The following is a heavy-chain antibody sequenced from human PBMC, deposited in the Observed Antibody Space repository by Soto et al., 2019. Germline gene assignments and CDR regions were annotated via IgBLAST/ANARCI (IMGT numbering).Heavy chain of an antibody. V-gene: IGHV3-30-3*01. J-gene: IGHJ4*02. CDR1: GFTFSSYA. CDR2: ISYDGSNK. CDR3: ARGIAAAGLDY. D-gene: IGHD6-13*01. Sequence: QVQLVESGGGVVQPGRSLRLSCAASGFTFSSYAMHWVRQAPGKGLEWVAVISYDGSNKYYADSVKGRFTISRDNSKNTLYLQMNSLRAEDTAVYYCARGIAAAGLDYWGQETLVTVSS.